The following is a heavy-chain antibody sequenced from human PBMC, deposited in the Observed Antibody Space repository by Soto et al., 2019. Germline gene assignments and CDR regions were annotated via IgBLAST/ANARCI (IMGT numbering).Heavy chain of an antibody. CDR2: LSWNGVTI. CDR1: GFTFDDYA. D-gene: IGHD3-22*01. V-gene: IGHV3-9*01. CDR3: AASRAYHSSDYSGFHYGMDV. Sequence: EVQLVESGGGLVQPGRSLRLSCAASGFTFDDYAMHWVRQVPGKGLQCVSGLSWNGVTIGYAASVKGRFTISRDNAKKSLYLQMNGVRPDDTALYYWAASRAYHSSDYSGFHYGMDVWGLGTTVTVS. J-gene: IGHJ6*02.